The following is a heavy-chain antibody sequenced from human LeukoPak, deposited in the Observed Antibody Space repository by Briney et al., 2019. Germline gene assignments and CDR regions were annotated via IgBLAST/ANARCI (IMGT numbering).Heavy chain of an antibody. D-gene: IGHD3-22*01. CDR1: GFTFSSYAM. J-gene: IGHJ4*02. V-gene: IGHV4-4*02. CDR3: ARGDFYYDY. CDR2: IYHSGST. Sequence: GSLRLPCAASGFTFSSYAMSWVRQPPGKGLEWIGEIYHSGSTNYNPSLESRVTVSVDKSKNQFSLDLSSVTAADTAVYYCARGDFYYDYWGQGTLVTVSS.